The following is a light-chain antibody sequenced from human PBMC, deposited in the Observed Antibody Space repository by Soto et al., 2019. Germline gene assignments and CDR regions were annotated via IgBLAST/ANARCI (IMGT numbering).Light chain of an antibody. Sequence: EIVLTQSPATLSLSPGERATLSCRASQSVSSYLAWYQQKPGQAPRLLIYDASNRATGIPARFSGRGCGTDFTLTISSLEPEDFAVYYCQQRSNWLTFGGGTKVDIK. V-gene: IGKV3-11*01. CDR2: DAS. CDR3: QQRSNWLT. J-gene: IGKJ4*01. CDR1: QSVSSY.